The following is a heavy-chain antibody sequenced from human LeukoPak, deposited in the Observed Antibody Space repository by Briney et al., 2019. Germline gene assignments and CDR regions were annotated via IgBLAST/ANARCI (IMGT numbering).Heavy chain of an antibody. CDR3: ARDSKIMVRDHDAFDI. CDR1: GGSISSSSYY. D-gene: IGHD3-10*01. Sequence: SETLSLTCTVSGGSISSSSYYWGWIRQPPGKGLEWIGSIYYSGSTYYNPSLKSRVTISVDTSKNQFSLKLSSVTAADTAVYYCARDSKIMVRDHDAFDIWGQGTMVTVSS. V-gene: IGHV4-39*07. CDR2: IYYSGST. J-gene: IGHJ3*02.